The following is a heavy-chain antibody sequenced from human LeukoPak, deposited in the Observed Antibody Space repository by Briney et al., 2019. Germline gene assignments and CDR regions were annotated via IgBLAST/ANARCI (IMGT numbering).Heavy chain of an antibody. J-gene: IGHJ5*02. CDR3: ASLHRQYSSGWYAPEENWFDP. D-gene: IGHD6-19*01. Sequence: GESLKISCKGSGYSFTSYWIGWVRQMPGKGLEWMGIIYPGDSDTRYSPSFQGQVTTSADKSISTAYLQWSSLKASDTAMYYCASLHRQYSSGWYAPEENWFDPWGQGTLVTVSS. CDR1: GYSFTSYW. V-gene: IGHV5-51*01. CDR2: IYPGDSDT.